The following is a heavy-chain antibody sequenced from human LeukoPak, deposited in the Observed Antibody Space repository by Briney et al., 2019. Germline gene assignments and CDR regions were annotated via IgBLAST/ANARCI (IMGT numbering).Heavy chain of an antibody. J-gene: IGHJ6*04. Sequence: ASVKVSCKTSGYTFVTYTMSWVRQAPGQGLEWLGWISPYNNATKYSQRLQGRATVTADTSTSTGYLDLRSLTSDDTAVYYCARDSPHGMDVWGKGTTVIVSS. CDR3: ARDSPHGMDV. CDR1: GYTFVTYT. CDR2: ISPYNNAT. V-gene: IGHV1-18*01.